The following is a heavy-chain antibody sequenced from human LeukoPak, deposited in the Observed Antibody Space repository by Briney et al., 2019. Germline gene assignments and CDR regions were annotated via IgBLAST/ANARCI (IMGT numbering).Heavy chain of an antibody. CDR2: INHSGST. Sequence: PSETLSLTCTVSGGSISSSSYYWSWIRQPPGKGLEWIGEINHSGSTNYNPSLKSRVTISVDTSKNQFSLKLSSVTAADTAVYYCARHPPRLQLQGGFDYWGQGTLVTVSS. V-gene: IGHV4-39*01. CDR3: ARHPPRLQLQGGFDY. CDR1: GGSISSSSYY. J-gene: IGHJ4*02. D-gene: IGHD5-24*01.